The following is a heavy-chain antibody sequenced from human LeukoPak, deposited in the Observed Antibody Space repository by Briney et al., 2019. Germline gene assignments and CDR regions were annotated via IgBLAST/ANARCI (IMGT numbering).Heavy chain of an antibody. J-gene: IGHJ4*02. D-gene: IGHD5-12*01. CDR3: ARDPHYSGYDEYFDY. Sequence: GGSLRLSCAASGFTFSSYRMHWVRQAPGKGLEWVAVISYDGSNKYYADSVKGRFTISRDNSKNTLYLQMNSLRAEDTAAYYCARDPHYSGYDEYFDYWGQGTLVTVSS. CDR1: GFTFSSYR. V-gene: IGHV3-30-3*01. CDR2: ISYDGSNK.